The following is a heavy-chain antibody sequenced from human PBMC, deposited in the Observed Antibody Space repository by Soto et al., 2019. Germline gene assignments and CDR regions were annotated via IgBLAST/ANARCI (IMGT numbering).Heavy chain of an antibody. CDR1: GFTFSSYA. Sequence: GGSLRLSCAASGFTFSSYAMSWVRQAPGKGLEWVSAISGSGGSTYYADSVKGRFTISRDNSKNTLYLQMNSLRAEDTAVYYCASNHCSSTSCHTFDYWGQGTLVTVSS. D-gene: IGHD2-2*01. CDR2: ISGSGGST. J-gene: IGHJ4*02. CDR3: ASNHCSSTSCHTFDY. V-gene: IGHV3-23*01.